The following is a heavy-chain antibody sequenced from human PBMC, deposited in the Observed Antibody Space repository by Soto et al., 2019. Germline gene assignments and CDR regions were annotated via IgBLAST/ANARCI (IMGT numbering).Heavy chain of an antibody. V-gene: IGHV3-33*01. CDR1: GFTFSSYG. CDR2: IWHDGSNK. Sequence: QVQLVESGGGVVQPGRSLRLSCAASGFTFSSYGMHWVRQAPGKGLEWVAVIWHDGSNKYYADSVKRRFTISRDNSKNTPYLQMNRLRAEDTSVYYCARDYGDRGLNLFDSWGQGPLVTVSS. D-gene: IGHD4-17*01. CDR3: ARDYGDRGLNLFDS. J-gene: IGHJ5*01.